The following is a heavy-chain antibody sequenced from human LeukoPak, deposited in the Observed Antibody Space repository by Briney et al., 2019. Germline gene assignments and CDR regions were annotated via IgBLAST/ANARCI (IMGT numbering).Heavy chain of an antibody. CDR2: ISGSGGVT. CDR1: GFTLSSYA. CDR3: AKAASSSWYDLMDL. V-gene: IGHV3-23*01. D-gene: IGHD6-13*01. Sequence: PGGSLRLSCAASGFTLSSYAMNWVRQAPVKGLEWVSVISGSGGVTYYADSVKGRFTISRDTSKNTLYLQMNSLRVDDTAVYYRAKAASSSWYDLMDLWGQGTTVTVSS. J-gene: IGHJ6*02.